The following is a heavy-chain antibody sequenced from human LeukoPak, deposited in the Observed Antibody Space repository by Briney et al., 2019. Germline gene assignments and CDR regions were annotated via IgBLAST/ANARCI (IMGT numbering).Heavy chain of an antibody. Sequence: PGGSLRLSCAASGFTVSSNYMTWVRQAPGKGLEWVSIFYSGGTTYYADSVKGRFTISRDNSKNTLYLQINSLRAEDTAVYYCAMREVSGWHLSYWGQGTLVTVSS. CDR1: GFTVSSNY. D-gene: IGHD6-19*01. CDR3: AMREVSGWHLSY. CDR2: FYSGGTT. J-gene: IGHJ4*02. V-gene: IGHV3-53*01.